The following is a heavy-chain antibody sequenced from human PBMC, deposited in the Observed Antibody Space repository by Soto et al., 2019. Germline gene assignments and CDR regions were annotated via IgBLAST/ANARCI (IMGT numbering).Heavy chain of an antibody. CDR2: IYYSGST. D-gene: IGHD2-2*01. CDR1: GDSISRGAYY. Sequence: SETLSLTCTVSGDSISRGAYYWTWIRQHPVKGLEWIGYIYYSGSTYYNPSLKSRVTISVDTSKNQFSLRLSSVTAADTAVYYCARVGETVLVPAAMSAFDIWGQGTMVTVSS. CDR3: ARVGETVLVPAAMSAFDI. V-gene: IGHV4-31*03. J-gene: IGHJ3*02.